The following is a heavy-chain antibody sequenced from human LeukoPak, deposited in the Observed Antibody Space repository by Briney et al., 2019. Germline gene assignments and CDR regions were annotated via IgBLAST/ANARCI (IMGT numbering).Heavy chain of an antibody. D-gene: IGHD2-8*01. Sequence: PSETLSLTCAVYGGSFSGYYWSWIRQPPGKWLEWIGEINHSGSTNYNPSLKSRVTISVDTSKNQFSLKLSSVTAADTAVYYCARRARLMVYAIYTIKGEFDYWGQGTLVTVSS. CDR3: ARRARLMVYAIYTIKGEFDY. CDR1: GGSFSGYY. V-gene: IGHV4-34*01. CDR2: INHSGST. J-gene: IGHJ4*02.